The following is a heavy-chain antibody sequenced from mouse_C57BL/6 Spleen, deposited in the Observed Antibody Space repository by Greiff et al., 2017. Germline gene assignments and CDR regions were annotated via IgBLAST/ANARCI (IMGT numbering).Heavy chain of an antibody. CDR3: ARIYYDSMAMDY. D-gene: IGHD2-4*01. J-gene: IGHJ4*01. V-gene: IGHV5-4*01. CDR2: ISDGGSYT. CDR1: GFTFSSYA. Sequence: EVQVVESGGGLVKPGGSLKLSCAASGFTFSSYAMSWVRQTPEKRLEWVATISDGGSYTYYPDNVKGRFTISRDNAKNNLYLQMSPLKSEYTALYYCARIYYDSMAMDYGGQGTSVTVSS.